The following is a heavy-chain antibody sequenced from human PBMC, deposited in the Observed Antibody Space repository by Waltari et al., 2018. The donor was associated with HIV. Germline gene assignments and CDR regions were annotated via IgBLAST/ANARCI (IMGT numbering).Heavy chain of an antibody. D-gene: IGHD1-1*01. CDR3: GRDLFPRLQLRSDWIDP. CDR1: GYTFNNYG. Sequence: QVQLEQSGTEVKKPGASVKVSCRASGYTFNNYGITWVRQAPGQGLEWMGWMSVFNANTNYAQKFQGRVTMTADTATRTVYLELRSLKSDDTAVYFCGRDLFPRLQLRSDWIDPWGQGTLVIVSS. V-gene: IGHV1-18*01. CDR2: MSVFNANT. J-gene: IGHJ5*02.